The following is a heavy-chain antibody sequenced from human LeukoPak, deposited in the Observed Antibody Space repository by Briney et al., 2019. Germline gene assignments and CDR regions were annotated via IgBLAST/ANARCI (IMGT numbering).Heavy chain of an antibody. CDR1: GFTFSSYS. CDR3: AKEAGNSGSYYYYYMDV. D-gene: IGHD1-26*01. Sequence: AGGSLRLSCAASGFTFSSYSMNWVRQAPGKGLEWVAVIWYDGSNKYYADSVKGRFTISRDNSKNTLYLQMNSLRAEDTAVYYCAKEAGNSGSYYYYYMDVWGKGTTITVSS. J-gene: IGHJ6*03. V-gene: IGHV3-33*06. CDR2: IWYDGSNK.